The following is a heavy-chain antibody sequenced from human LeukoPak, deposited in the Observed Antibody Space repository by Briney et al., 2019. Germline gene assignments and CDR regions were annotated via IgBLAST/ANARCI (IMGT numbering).Heavy chain of an antibody. CDR2: ISGSGGST. V-gene: IGHV3-23*01. CDR1: GFTFSSYA. J-gene: IGHJ4*02. Sequence: GGSLRLSCAASGFTFSSYAMSWVRQAPGKGLEWVSAISGSGGSTYYADSVKGRFTISRDNSKNTLYLLMNSLRAEDTAVYYCATSGWWGYFDYWGQGALVTVSS. CDR3: ATSGWWGYFDY. D-gene: IGHD6-19*01.